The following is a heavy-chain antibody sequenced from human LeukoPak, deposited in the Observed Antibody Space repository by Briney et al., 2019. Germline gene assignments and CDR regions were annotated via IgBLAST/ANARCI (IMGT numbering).Heavy chain of an antibody. CDR3: ARHPIAAGGAYNWFDP. D-gene: IGHD6-13*01. Sequence: GESLKISCKGSGYGSGYSFTSHWIAWVRQMPGKGLEWMGIIYPRDSNTIYSPSFQGQVTISVDTSINTAYLQWIRLKASDTAMYYCARHPIAAGGAYNWFDPWGQGTLVSVSS. J-gene: IGHJ5*02. CDR2: IYPRDSNT. V-gene: IGHV5-51*01. CDR1: GYSFTSHW.